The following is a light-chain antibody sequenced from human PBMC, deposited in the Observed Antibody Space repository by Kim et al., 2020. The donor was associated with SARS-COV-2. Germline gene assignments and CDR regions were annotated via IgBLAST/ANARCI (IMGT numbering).Light chain of an antibody. CDR1: QSINNN. V-gene: IGKV3-20*01. J-gene: IGKJ1*01. Sequence: ETVLTQSPGTLSLSPGERATLSCRASQSINNNLAWYQQIPGQAPRLLLYGASYRATVIADRCSGSGSVTDFTLTISRLEPEDFAVYYCQQYATSGRTFGQGTKVDIK. CDR3: QQYATSGRT. CDR2: GAS.